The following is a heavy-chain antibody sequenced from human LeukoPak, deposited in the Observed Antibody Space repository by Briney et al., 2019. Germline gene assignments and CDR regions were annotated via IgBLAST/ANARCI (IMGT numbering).Heavy chain of an antibody. V-gene: IGHV5-51*01. CDR2: IYPGDSDT. Sequence: GESLKISCKGSGYSFTSYWIGWVRQMPGKGLEWMGIIYPGDSDTRYSPSFQGQVTISADKSISTAYLQWSSLKASDTAMYYCARLYYYASSGYYSQYDYYYGMDVWGQGTTVTVSS. CDR1: GYSFTSYW. D-gene: IGHD3-22*01. J-gene: IGHJ6*02. CDR3: ARLYYYASSGYYSQYDYYYGMDV.